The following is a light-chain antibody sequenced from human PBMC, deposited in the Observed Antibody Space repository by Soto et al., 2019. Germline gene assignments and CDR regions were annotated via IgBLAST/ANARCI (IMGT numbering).Light chain of an antibody. J-gene: IGKJ5*01. Sequence: EIVMTQSPATLSVSPGERATLSCRASQSISSKLAWYQQKPGQAPRLLIYGASSRATGIPDRFSGSGSGTDFTLTISRLEPEDFAVYYCQQYGSSPLTFGQGTRLEIK. CDR3: QQYGSSPLT. CDR1: QSISSK. V-gene: IGKV3-20*01. CDR2: GAS.